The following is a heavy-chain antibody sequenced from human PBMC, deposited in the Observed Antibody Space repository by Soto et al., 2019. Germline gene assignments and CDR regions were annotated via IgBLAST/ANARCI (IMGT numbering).Heavy chain of an antibody. J-gene: IGHJ6*02. CDR3: ARVEYSSGWYEGYYYGMDV. CDR2: INAGNGNI. CDR1: GYTFTSNA. Sequence: ASVKVSCKGSGYTFTSNAMHWVRQAPGQRLEWMGWINAGNGNIKYSQKFQGRVTITRDTSASTAYMELSSLRSEDTAVYYFARVEYSSGWYEGYYYGMDVWGQGTTVTVSS. D-gene: IGHD6-19*01. V-gene: IGHV1-3*01.